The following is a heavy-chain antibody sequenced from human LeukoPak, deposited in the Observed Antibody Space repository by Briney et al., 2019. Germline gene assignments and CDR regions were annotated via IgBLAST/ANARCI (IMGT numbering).Heavy chain of an antibody. CDR2: VSYSGTV. J-gene: IGHJ6*03. V-gene: IGHV4-39*07. Sequence: SSETLSLTCTVSGASISSDEYYWGWIRQSPGKGLEWIASVSYSGTVYYNPSLESRVTISIDTSKNQFSLKLNSVTPEDTAVYYCARGSWDTAMVPYYYYYMDVWGKGTTVTISS. D-gene: IGHD5-18*01. CDR3: ARGSWDTAMVPYYYYYMDV. CDR1: GASISSDEYY.